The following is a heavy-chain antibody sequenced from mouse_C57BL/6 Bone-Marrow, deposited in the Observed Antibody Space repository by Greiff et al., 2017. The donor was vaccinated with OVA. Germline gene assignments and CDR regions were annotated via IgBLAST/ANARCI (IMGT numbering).Heavy chain of an antibody. Sequence: EADGGLVQPKGSLKLSCAASGFTFNTYAMHWVRQAPGKGLEWVARIRSKSSNYATYYADSVKGRFTISRDDSQSMLYLQMNNLKTEDTAMYYCVREITTVVALDYWGQGTTLTVSS. D-gene: IGHD1-1*01. CDR2: IRSKSSNYAT. CDR1: GFTFNTYA. V-gene: IGHV10-3*01. J-gene: IGHJ2*01. CDR3: VREITTVVALDY.